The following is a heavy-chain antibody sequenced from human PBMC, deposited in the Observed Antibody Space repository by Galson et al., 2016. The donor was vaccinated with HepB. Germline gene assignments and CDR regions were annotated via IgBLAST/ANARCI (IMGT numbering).Heavy chain of an antibody. CDR2: ISVYNGKT. CDR3: ARDEGGRQRERYYYYGMDA. D-gene: IGHD6-25*01. V-gene: IGHV1-18*01. J-gene: IGHJ6*02. CDR1: GYTFTSYG. Sequence: SVKVSCKASGYTFTSYGLSWVRQAPGQGLELMGWISVYNGKTRYAQKLQGRVTLTTDTSTSTAYMELRSLRSDDTAGYYCARDEGGRQRERYYYYGMDAWGQGTTVTVSS.